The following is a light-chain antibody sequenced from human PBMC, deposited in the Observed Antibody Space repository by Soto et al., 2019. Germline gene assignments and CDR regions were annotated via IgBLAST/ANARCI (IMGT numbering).Light chain of an antibody. V-gene: IGKV1-9*01. CDR1: QGISSY. Sequence: DIQLTQSPSFLSASIGDRVTITCRASQGISSYLAWYQQKPGKAPNLLIYASSTLQSGVPSRFSGSGSGTAFTLTISRLQPEDFATYYCQQLNNYPPAFGQGTRLQIK. CDR2: ASS. CDR3: QQLNNYPPA. J-gene: IGKJ5*01.